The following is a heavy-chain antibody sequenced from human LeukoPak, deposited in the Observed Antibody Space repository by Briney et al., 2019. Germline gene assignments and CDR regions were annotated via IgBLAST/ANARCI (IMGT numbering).Heavy chain of an antibody. CDR2: IRYDGSNK. CDR3: ARGYSGGWYGSRPFLHDAFDI. CDR1: GFTFSSYG. J-gene: IGHJ3*02. V-gene: IGHV3-30*02. D-gene: IGHD6-19*01. Sequence: GGSLRLSCTASGFTFSSYGMHWVRQAPGKGLEWVAFIRYDGSNKYYADSAKGRFTISRDNSKNTLYLQMNSLRAEDTAVYYCARGYSGGWYGSRPFLHDAFDIWGQGTMVTVSS.